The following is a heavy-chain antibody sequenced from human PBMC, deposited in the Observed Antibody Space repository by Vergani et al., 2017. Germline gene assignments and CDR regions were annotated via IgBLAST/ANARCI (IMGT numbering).Heavy chain of an antibody. J-gene: IGHJ4*02. CDR3: ATGAGPFDI. CDR2: LCPSGST. CDR1: GAPLSYWC. Sequence: QVQMQESGPGLVKTSETLSLTCSASGAPLSYWCWSWLRQPAGKGLEWIGRLCPSGSTSYNPSLKSRVTMSIDTSKNQFSLKLTSVTAADTAVYYCATGAGPFDIWGQGTLVTVSS. V-gene: IGHV4-4*07. D-gene: IGHD7-27*01.